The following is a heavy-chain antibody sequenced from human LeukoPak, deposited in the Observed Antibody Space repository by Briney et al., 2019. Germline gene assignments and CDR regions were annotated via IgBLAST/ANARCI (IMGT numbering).Heavy chain of an antibody. V-gene: IGHV4-59*01. Sequence: SETLSLTCTVSGGSISSYYWSWIRQPPGKGLEWIGYIYYSGSTNYNPSLKSRVTISVDTSKNQFSLKLSSVTAADTAVYYCARDPLGEHGQYGMDVWGKGTTVTVSS. J-gene: IGHJ6*04. CDR3: ARDPLGEHGQYGMDV. CDR1: GGSISSYY. CDR2: IYYSGST.